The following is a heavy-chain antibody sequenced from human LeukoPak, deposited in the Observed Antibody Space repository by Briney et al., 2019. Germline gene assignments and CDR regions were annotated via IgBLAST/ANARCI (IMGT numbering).Heavy chain of an antibody. J-gene: IGHJ6*02. Sequence: PGGSLRLSCAASGFTFSDYYINWIRQAPGKGLEWVSHISSSGRLMQYADSVKGRFTITGDNAQNFMSLQMNSLKPEDTAVYYCARDTNNGLDVWGRGTTVTVSS. D-gene: IGHD1-14*01. CDR2: ISSSGRLM. CDR1: GFTFSDYY. CDR3: ARDTNNGLDV. V-gene: IGHV3-11*01.